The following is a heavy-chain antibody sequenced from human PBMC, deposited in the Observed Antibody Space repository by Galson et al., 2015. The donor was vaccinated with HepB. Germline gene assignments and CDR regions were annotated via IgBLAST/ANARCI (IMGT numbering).Heavy chain of an antibody. CDR3: VSLSNSSPGP. D-gene: IGHD2-2*01. J-gene: IGHJ5*02. CDR2: IYPGNSDT. V-gene: IGHV5-51*01. Sequence: QSGAEVKKPGESLKISCKASGYNFVNYWIGWVRQRPGKGLEWMGIIYPGNSDTRYSPSFQGQVTISADKSITTAYLQWRNLKASDTAMYCCVSLSNSSPGPWGQGTLVTVSS. CDR1: GYNFVNYW.